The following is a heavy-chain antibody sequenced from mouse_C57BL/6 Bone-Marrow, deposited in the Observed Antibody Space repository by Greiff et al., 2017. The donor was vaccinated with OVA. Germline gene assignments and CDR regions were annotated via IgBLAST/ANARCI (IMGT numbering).Heavy chain of an antibody. CDR2: ISNGGGST. CDR1: GFTFSDYY. J-gene: IGHJ4*01. V-gene: IGHV5-12*01. CDR3: ARHVGDY. Sequence: EVQGVESGGGLVQPGGSLKLSCAASGFTFSDYYMYWVRQTPEKRLEWVAYISNGGGSTYYPDTVKGRFTISRDNAKNTLYLQMSRLKSEDTAMYYCARHVGDYWGQGTSVTVSS.